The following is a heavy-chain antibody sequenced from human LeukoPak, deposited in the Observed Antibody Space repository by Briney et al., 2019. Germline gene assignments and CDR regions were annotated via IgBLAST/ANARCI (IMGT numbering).Heavy chain of an antibody. D-gene: IGHD3-3*01. CDR3: ARGRYDFWSGYLYYFDY. V-gene: IGHV4-59*12. CDR2: IYYSGST. Sequence: SETLSLTCTVSGGSISSYYWSWIRQPPGKGLEWIGYIYYSGSTNYNPSLKSRVTISVDTSKNQFSLKLSSVTAADTAVYYCARGRYDFWSGYLYYFDYWGQGTLVTVSS. J-gene: IGHJ4*02. CDR1: GGSISSYY.